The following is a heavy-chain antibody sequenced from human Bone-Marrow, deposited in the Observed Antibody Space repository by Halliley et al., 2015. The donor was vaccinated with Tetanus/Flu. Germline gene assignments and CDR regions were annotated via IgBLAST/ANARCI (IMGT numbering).Heavy chain of an antibody. J-gene: IGHJ4*02. CDR2: IGPRASYT. Sequence: LEWLGRIGPRASYTNYSPSFQARVTISIDASINTVFLQWDSLKASDTAVYYCAGGSIRNHFDYWGQGALVTVSS. CDR3: AGGSIRNHFDY. V-gene: IGHV5-10-1*01. D-gene: IGHD3-10*01.